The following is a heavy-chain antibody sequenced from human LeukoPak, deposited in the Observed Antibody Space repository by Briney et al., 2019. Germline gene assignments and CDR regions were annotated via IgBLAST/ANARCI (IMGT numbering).Heavy chain of an antibody. CDR1: GFTFSNSW. V-gene: IGHV3-15*01. J-gene: IGHJ6*02. CDR2: IKSKSDGGTT. Sequence: GGSLRLSCAASGFTFSNSWMSWVRQAPGKGLAWVGRIKSKSDGGTTDYAAPVKGRFTISRDDSKNTLYLQMNSLKTEDTAVYYCTTVKYYYYGMDVWGQGTTVTVSS. CDR3: TTVKYYYYGMDV.